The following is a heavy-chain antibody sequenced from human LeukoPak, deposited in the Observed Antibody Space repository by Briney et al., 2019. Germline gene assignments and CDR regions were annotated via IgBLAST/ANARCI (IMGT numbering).Heavy chain of an antibody. Sequence: SETLSLTCTVSGGSISSSSYYWGWLRQPPGTGLEWLGSIYYSGSTYYNPSLKSRVTISVDTSKNQFSLKLSSVTAADTAVYYCARKVRIRDIVVVPAAAEEDNWFDPWGQGTLVTVSS. CDR2: IYYSGST. CDR1: GGSISSSSYY. CDR3: ARKVRIRDIVVVPAAAEEDNWFDP. V-gene: IGHV4-39*07. D-gene: IGHD2-2*01. J-gene: IGHJ5*02.